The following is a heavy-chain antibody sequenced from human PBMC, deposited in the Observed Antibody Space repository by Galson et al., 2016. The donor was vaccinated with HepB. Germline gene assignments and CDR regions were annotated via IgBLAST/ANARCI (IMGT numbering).Heavy chain of an antibody. CDR1: GFTFTDFW. J-gene: IGHJ4*02. CDR2: INEDGSAK. D-gene: IGHD3-3*01. CDR3: ATSRAVRSGYVGAFDS. Sequence: SLRLSCAASGFTFTDFWMDWVRQAPGKAPEWVAHINEDGSAKNYVDSVKGRFTISRDNARPSLYLQMSSLRADDTALYYCATSRAVRSGYVGAFDSWGQGTVVTVSS. V-gene: IGHV3-7*03.